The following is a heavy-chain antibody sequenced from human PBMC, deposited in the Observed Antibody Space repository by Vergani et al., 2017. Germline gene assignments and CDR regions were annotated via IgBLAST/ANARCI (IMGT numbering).Heavy chain of an antibody. CDR2: INHSGST. CDR3: ARRSSRYCSSTSCYTVYYYYMDV. V-gene: IGHV4-34*01. Sequence: QVQLQQWGAGLLKPSETLSLTCAVYGGSFSGYYWSWTRQPPGKGLEWIGEINHSGSTNYNPSLKSRVTISVDTSKNQFSLKLSSVTAADTAVYYCARRSSRYCSSTSCYTVYYYYMDVWGKGTTVTVSS. CDR1: GGSFSGYY. D-gene: IGHD2-2*02. J-gene: IGHJ6*03.